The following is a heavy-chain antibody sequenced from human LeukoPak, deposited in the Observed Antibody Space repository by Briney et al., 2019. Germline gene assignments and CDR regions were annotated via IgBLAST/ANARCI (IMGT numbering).Heavy chain of an antibody. CDR3: ARNDNGRLGIGFES. J-gene: IGHJ5*01. Sequence: GESLKISCKGSGSPFPNFWYGWVRQVPGKGLEWMGIVDTGTADTIYNSSFESQGTISAAKSNGTNYLRLTSMKASDTAIDYYARNDNGRLGIGFESWGQGTLVTVSS. D-gene: IGHD4/OR15-4a*01. V-gene: IGHV5-51*01. CDR1: GSPFPNFW. CDR2: VDTGTADT.